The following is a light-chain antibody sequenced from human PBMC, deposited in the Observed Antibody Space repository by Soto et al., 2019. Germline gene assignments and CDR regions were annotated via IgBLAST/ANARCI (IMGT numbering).Light chain of an antibody. CDR2: GAS. CDR1: QSVRSNY. J-gene: IGKJ4*01. V-gene: IGKV3-20*01. CDR3: QQYASSPLT. Sequence: EIVLTQSPGTLSLSSGERATLSCRASQSVRSNYLAWYQQKPGQAPRLLIYGASSRATGIPDRFGGSGSGTDFTLTISRLEPEDFAVYYCQQYASSPLTFGRETKVEIK.